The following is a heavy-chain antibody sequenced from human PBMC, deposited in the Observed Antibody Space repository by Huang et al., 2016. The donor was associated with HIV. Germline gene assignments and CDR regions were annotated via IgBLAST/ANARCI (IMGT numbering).Heavy chain of an antibody. CDR2: ISGYNGHT. CDR1: GYIFSNYG. CDR3: ARTTGDYVSAMDY. J-gene: IGHJ4*02. D-gene: IGHD4-17*01. Sequence: QVQLMQSGAAVKKPGASVKVSCKASGYIFSNYGISWVRQAPGQGLEWIGWISGYNGHTNYAQIFQARGRMTTDTATTTVYMDLRSLRSDDTAIYYCARTTGDYVSAMDYWGQGTLVTVSS. V-gene: IGHV1-18*01.